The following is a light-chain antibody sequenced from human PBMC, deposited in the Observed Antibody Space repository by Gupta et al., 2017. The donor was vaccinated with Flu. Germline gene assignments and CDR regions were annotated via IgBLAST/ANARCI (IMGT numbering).Light chain of an antibody. CDR3: AAWDDSLSAKV. J-gene: IGLJ3*02. Sequence: RVTISWSGSTSNIGTNPVNWFQQLPGAAPKLLIYTDNQRPSGVPDRFSGSKSGTSASLAISGLQSEDEADYYCAAWDDSLSAKVFGGGTRLSVL. CDR2: TDN. CDR1: TSNIGTNP. V-gene: IGLV1-44*01.